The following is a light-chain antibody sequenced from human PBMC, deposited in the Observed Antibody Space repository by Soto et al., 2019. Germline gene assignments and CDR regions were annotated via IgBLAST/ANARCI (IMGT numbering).Light chain of an antibody. J-gene: IGKJ1*01. CDR2: GVS. CDR3: QQYGSSPWT. CDR1: QSVSSGF. V-gene: IGKV3-20*01. Sequence: EIVLTQSPGTLSLSPGERATLSCRASQSVSSGFLAWYQQRPGQAPRLLIYGVSTRATVIPDRFSGSGAGTDFTLTISRLEPEDFAVYYCQQYGSSPWTFGQGTKVEIK.